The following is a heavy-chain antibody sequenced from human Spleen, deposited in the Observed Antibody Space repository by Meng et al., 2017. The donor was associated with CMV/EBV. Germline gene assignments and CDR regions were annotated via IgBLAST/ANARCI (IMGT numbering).Heavy chain of an antibody. V-gene: IGHV4-4*07. J-gene: IGHJ4*02. CDR2: IYTSGST. CDR3: ARDRIPGIRAYYFDY. Sequence: QVQLQEPGQGLVKPSETLSLTCTVSGGSISSYYWSWIRQPAGKGLEWIGRIYTSGSTNYNPSLKSRVTMSVDTSKNQFSLKLSSVTAADTAVYYCARDRIPGIRAYYFDYWGQGTLVTVSS. CDR1: GGSISSYY. D-gene: IGHD3-3*02.